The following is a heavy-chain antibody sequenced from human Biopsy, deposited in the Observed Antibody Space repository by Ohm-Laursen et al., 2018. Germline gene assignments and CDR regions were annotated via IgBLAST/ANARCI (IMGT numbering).Heavy chain of an antibody. V-gene: IGHV3-30*18. CDR2: TSYDGNKK. CDR3: ANSIVPIYYDVTGEGAFDV. J-gene: IGHJ3*01. CDR1: GFNFSIYG. D-gene: IGHD3-16*01. Sequence: SLRLSCAASGFNFSIYGMHWVRQAPGKGLEWVAVTSYDGNKKYFADSVKGRFTISRDNSKSTLYLQMNSLRAEDTAVYYCANSIVPIYYDVTGEGAFDVWGHGTMVSVSS.